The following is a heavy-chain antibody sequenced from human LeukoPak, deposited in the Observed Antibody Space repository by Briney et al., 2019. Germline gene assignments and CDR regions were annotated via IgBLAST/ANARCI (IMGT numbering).Heavy chain of an antibody. Sequence: QPGGSLTLPCAASGYSLSEHDMHCLRQAPGKGPEWVTVTWYDGSNNHYADSVRGRFTISRDNSKNTVFLEMNSLRAEDTAVYHCARDRYFGSDDFDIWGPGTMVIVSS. CDR3: ARDRYFGSDDFDI. CDR2: TWYDGSNN. D-gene: IGHD3-10*01. V-gene: IGHV3-33*01. J-gene: IGHJ3*02. CDR1: GYSLSEHD.